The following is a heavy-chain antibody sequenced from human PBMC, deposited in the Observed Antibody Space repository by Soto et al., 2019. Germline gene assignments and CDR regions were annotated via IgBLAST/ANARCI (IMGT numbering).Heavy chain of an antibody. CDR1: GLTFSNVW. D-gene: IGHD2-21*01. CDR3: TADIWPYFQSDY. J-gene: IGHJ4*02. CDR2: IKSKTDGGTT. Sequence: VQLVESGGGFVKPGGSLRLSCAASGLTFSNVWMNWVRQAPGKGLEWVGHIKSKTDGGTTDYAAPVKGRFTISRDVSKNTQYLQMNSLKIDDTGVYDCTADIWPYFQSDYWGQGTLVTVSP. V-gene: IGHV3-15*07.